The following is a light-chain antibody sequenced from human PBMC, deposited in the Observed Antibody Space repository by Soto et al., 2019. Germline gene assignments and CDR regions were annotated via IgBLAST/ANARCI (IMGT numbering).Light chain of an antibody. CDR2: DAS. Sequence: DIQSTQSPSTLPATAGPRVTLACRSSQSISAWLAWYQQKPGKATKLLIYDASSLESGVPSRFSGSGSGTEFTLTISSLQPDDFATYYRQQYNSFWTFGQGTKVDIK. CDR1: QSISAW. V-gene: IGKV1-5*01. J-gene: IGKJ1*01. CDR3: QQYNSFWT.